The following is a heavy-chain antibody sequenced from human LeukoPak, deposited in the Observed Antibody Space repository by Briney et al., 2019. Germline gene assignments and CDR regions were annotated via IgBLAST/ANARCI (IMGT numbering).Heavy chain of an antibody. CDR3: AREGLDGTTQIYYYGMDV. CDR2: LIPTLGIA. J-gene: IGHJ6*02. D-gene: IGHD1-7*01. Sequence: SVKVSCKASGGTFGRYAFSWVRQASGQGLEWMGRLIPTLGIANYAQTFQDRVTITADKSTSTAYMELSSLRFEDTAVYYCAREGLDGTTQIYYYGMDVWGQGTTVTVSS. V-gene: IGHV1-69*04. CDR1: GGTFGRYA.